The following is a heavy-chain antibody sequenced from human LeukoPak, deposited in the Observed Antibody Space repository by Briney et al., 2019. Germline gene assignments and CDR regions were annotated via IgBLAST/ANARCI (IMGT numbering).Heavy chain of an antibody. D-gene: IGHD3-22*01. J-gene: IGHJ3*02. CDR3: AKDYYDSSGTRVAFDI. CDR1: GFTFSSYA. V-gene: IGHV3-23*01. Sequence: GGSLRLSCAASGFTFSSYAMSWVRQAPGKGLEWVSAISGSGGSTYYADSVKGRFTISRDNSKNTLYLQMNSLRAEDTAVYYCAKDYYDSSGTRVAFDIWGQGIMVTVSS. CDR2: ISGSGGST.